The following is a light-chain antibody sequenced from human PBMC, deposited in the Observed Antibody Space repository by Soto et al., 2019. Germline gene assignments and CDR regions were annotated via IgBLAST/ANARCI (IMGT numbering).Light chain of an antibody. CDR3: QQYGTSPHT. J-gene: IGKJ2*01. CDR2: GAS. Sequence: EIVLTQSPGTLSLSPGERATHSCRASQSVNSNYLAWYQQKPGQVPRPLIYGASIRAAGVPDRLSGSESGTDFTLTISRLVPEDYAVYYCQQYGTSPHTFGQGTKLEIK. CDR1: QSVNSNY. V-gene: IGKV3-20*01.